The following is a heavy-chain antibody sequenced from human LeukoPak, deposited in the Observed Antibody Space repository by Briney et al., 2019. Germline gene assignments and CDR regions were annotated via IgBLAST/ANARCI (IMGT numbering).Heavy chain of an antibody. Sequence: PGGSLRLSCAASGFTFSSYAMNWVRQAPGKGLEWVSYISSSGSTIYYADSVKGRFTISRDNAKNSLYLQMNSLRAEDTAVYYCASLPVRDDAFDIWGQGTMVTVSS. J-gene: IGHJ3*02. CDR1: GFTFSSYA. CDR2: ISSSGSTI. CDR3: ASLPVRDDAFDI. D-gene: IGHD6-19*01. V-gene: IGHV3-48*03.